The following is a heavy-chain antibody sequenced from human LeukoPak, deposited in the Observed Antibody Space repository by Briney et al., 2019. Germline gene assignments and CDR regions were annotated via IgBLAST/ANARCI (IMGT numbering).Heavy chain of an antibody. CDR1: GYSFTSYW. V-gene: IGHV5-51*01. CDR3: ARHGNDYGDYYYGMDV. D-gene: IGHD4-17*01. Sequence: GESLKISCKGSGYSFTSYWIGWVRQMPRKGLEWMGIIYPGDSDTRYSPSFQGQVTISADKSISTAYLQWSSLKASDTAMYYCARHGNDYGDYYYGMDVWGQGTTVTVSS. CDR2: IYPGDSDT. J-gene: IGHJ6*02.